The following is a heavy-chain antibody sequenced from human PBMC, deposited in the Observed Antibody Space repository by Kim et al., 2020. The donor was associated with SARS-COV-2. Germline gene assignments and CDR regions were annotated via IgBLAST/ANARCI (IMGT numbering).Heavy chain of an antibody. CDR3: ARDWGTTVTRGGDY. CDR2: ISTNNGNT. D-gene: IGHD4-17*01. J-gene: IGHJ4*02. Sequence: ASVKVSCKASGYTFTRYSISWVRQPPGQGPEWMGWISTNNGNTKYAQKFQGRVTMTTDTSTSTAHMELRSLTSDDTAIYYCARDWGTTVTRGGDYWGQGT. V-gene: IGHV1-18*01. CDR1: GYTFTRYS.